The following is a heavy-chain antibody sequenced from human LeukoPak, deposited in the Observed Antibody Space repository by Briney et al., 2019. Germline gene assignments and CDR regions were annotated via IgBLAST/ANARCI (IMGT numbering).Heavy chain of an antibody. Sequence: PLETLSLTCAVYGGSFSGYYWSWIRQPPGKGLEWIGEINHSGSTNYNPSLKSRVTISVDTSKNQFSLKLSSVTAADTAVYYCASPGPRYYYYYMDVWGKGTTVTVSS. CDR1: GGSFSGYY. V-gene: IGHV4-34*01. CDR2: INHSGST. D-gene: IGHD1-14*01. J-gene: IGHJ6*03. CDR3: ASPGPRYYYYYMDV.